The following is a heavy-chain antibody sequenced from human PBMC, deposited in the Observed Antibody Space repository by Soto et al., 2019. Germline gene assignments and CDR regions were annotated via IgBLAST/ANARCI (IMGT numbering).Heavy chain of an antibody. CDR3: TRVSDSSGWFDY. V-gene: IGHV6-1*01. CDR1: GDTLCSNIAA. D-gene: IGHD6-19*01. Sequence: QTLSLTCVISGDTLCSNIAAWNWVRQSPSRGLEWLGRTYYRSKWYHDYALYVKSRITINPDTSKNQVSLQLNSVTPEDTAMYDCTRVSDSSGWFDYWGQGTLVTVSS. CDR2: TYYRSKWYH. J-gene: IGHJ4*02.